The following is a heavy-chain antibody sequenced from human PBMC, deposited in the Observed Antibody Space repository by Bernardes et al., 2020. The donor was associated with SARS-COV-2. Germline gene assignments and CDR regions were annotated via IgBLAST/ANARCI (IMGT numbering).Heavy chain of an antibody. CDR1: GYTFTDYF. V-gene: IGHV1-2*02. Sequence: ASVKVSCKASGYTFTDYFIHWVRQAPGQRLEWMGWINPNTGGTNYVQKFQGRVIMTRDTSITTAYMELSWLGSDDTAIYYCARTRTTISTTGIPVDYWGQGTLVTVSS. D-gene: IGHD2-21*02. CDR2: INPNTGGT. CDR3: ARTRTTISTTGIPVDY. J-gene: IGHJ4*02.